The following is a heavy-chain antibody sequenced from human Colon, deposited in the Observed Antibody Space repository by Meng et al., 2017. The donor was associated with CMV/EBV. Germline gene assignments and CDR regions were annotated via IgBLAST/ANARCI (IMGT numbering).Heavy chain of an antibody. CDR2: FDPENGET. J-gene: IGHJ5*02. CDR1: GSTLTELS. Sequence: ASVKVSCKISGSTLTELSIHWVRQAPGKGLEWMGGFDPENGETIYAQSFQGRVTLTEDTSTDTAYMELSSLRSEDTAVYYCATYYDVLTGYYRAFFDPWGQGTLVTVS. D-gene: IGHD3-9*01. CDR3: ATYYDVLTGYYRAFFDP. V-gene: IGHV1-24*01.